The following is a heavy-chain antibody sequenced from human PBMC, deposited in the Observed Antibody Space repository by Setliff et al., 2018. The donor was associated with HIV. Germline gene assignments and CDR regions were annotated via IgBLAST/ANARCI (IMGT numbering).Heavy chain of an antibody. CDR1: GGSISSGTYY. V-gene: IGHV4-31*03. D-gene: IGHD3-3*01. CDR3: ARDRSDYYNLPGYFDH. Sequence: SETQSLTCTVSGGSISSGTYYWSWIRQHPGKGLEWIGYIYYSGSTYYNPSLKSRVTISVDTSRNQFSLKLSSVTAADTAVYYCARDRSDYYNLPGYFDHWGQGTPVTVS. CDR2: IYYSGST. J-gene: IGHJ4*02.